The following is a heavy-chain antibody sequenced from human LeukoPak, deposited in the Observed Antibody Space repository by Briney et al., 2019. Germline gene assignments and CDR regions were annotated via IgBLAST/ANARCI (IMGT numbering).Heavy chain of an antibody. CDR3: ARDGTDCGGDCFDY. J-gene: IGHJ4*02. CDR2: IYYSGST. V-gene: IGHV4-59*01. Sequence: PSETLSLTCTVSGGSISSYYWSWIRQPPGKGLEWIGYIYYSGSTNYNPSLKSRVTISVDTSKNQFSLKLSSVTAADTAVYYCARDGTDCGGDCFDYWGQGTLVTVSS. CDR1: GGSISSYY. D-gene: IGHD2-21*01.